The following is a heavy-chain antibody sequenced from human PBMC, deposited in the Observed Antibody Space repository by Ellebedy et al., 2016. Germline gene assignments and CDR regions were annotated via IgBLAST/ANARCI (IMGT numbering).Heavy chain of an antibody. Sequence: GESLKISCSASGFTFSSYSMAWVRQAPGKGLEWVSSITGSSAYMYYADSMKGRFTISRDNAKNSLYLEMNSLRAEDTAVYYCAKGVFLGPGTYLDYWGQGTLVIASS. J-gene: IGHJ4*02. D-gene: IGHD3-10*01. CDR2: ITGSSAYM. V-gene: IGHV3-21*01. CDR1: GFTFSSYS. CDR3: AKGVFLGPGTYLDY.